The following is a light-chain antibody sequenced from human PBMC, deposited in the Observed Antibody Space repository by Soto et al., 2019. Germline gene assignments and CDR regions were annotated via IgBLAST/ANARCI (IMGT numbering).Light chain of an antibody. CDR1: QSISYY. V-gene: IGKV1-39*01. CDR3: QQSYSNPWT. Sequence: DIQMTQSPSSLSASVGDRVTMTCRASQSISYYLNWYQQKPGKAPKLLIYAASSLQSGVPSRFSGSGSGTDFTLTISSLQPEDFATYYCQQSYSNPWTFGQGTKVEIK. J-gene: IGKJ1*01. CDR2: AAS.